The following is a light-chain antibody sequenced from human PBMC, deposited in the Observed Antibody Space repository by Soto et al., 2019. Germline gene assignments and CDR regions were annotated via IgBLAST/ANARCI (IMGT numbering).Light chain of an antibody. J-gene: IGLJ1*01. CDR1: SDDIGAYDY. V-gene: IGLV2-14*01. Sequence: QSVLTQPSSVSASPGQSISISCTGTSDDIGAYDYVSWYQQHPGKAPKLILYAVSKRPSGVSTRFSGSKSGNTASLTISGVQADDEADYYCSSYRSSDTLEVFGTGTKVTV. CDR2: AVS. CDR3: SSYRSSDTLEV.